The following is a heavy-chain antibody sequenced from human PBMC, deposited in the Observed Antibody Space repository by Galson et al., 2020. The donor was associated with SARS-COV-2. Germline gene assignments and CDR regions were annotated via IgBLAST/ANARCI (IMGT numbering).Heavy chain of an antibody. CDR1: GDTFSKYV. Sequence: GGSLRLSCAASGDTFSKYVMSWVRLAPRKGPEWVAGISGGGDATFYADSVKGRFTISRDNSKNTLSLQMSSLTVADTAAYYCVKIGRDGYNSHNYWGQGTQVTVSA. D-gene: IGHD5-12*01. J-gene: IGHJ4*02. CDR3: VKIGRDGYNSHNY. V-gene: IGHV3-23*01. CDR2: ISGGGDAT.